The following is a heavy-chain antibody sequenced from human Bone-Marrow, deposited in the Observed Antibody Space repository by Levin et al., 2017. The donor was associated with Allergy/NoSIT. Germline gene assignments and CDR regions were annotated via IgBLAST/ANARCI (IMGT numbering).Heavy chain of an antibody. Sequence: SQTLSLTCTVSGGSISSYYWNWIRQIPGKGLEWIGYIYYTGSTDYNPSLRRRVTMSVDRSKNQLSLKLTSVTAADTAVYYCARDMHVAVRPYYYYGMDVWGQGTTVIVSS. CDR3: ARDMHVAVRPYYYYGMDV. CDR2: IYYTGST. CDR1: GGSISSYY. D-gene: IGHD6-6*01. J-gene: IGHJ6*02. V-gene: IGHV4-59*01.